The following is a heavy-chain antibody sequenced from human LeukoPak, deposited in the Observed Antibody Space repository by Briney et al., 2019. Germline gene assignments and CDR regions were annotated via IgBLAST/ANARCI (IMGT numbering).Heavy chain of an antibody. CDR3: ASVNDYGDYY. CDR1: GFTFSSYA. CDR2: ISSNGGST. V-gene: IGHV3-64*01. J-gene: IGHJ4*02. Sequence: GGSLRLSCAASGFTFSSYAMHWVRQAPGKGLEYVSAISSNGGSTYYANSVKGRFTISRDNSKNTLYLQMGRLRAEDMAVYYCASVNDYGDYYWGQGTLVTVSS. D-gene: IGHD4-17*01.